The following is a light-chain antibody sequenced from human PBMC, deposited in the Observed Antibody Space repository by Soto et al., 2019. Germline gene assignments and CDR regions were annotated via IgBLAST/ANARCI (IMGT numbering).Light chain of an antibody. CDR1: QGVSSN. CDR2: GAS. CDR3: QQYNNWPPWT. V-gene: IGKV3-15*01. Sequence: EIVMTQSPATLSVSPGERATLSCRASQGVSSNLAWYQQRPGQAPRLLIYGASTRATGNPARFSGSVSGAELTLAISSLQSEDFAVYYCQQYNNWPPWTFGQGTKVDIK. J-gene: IGKJ1*01.